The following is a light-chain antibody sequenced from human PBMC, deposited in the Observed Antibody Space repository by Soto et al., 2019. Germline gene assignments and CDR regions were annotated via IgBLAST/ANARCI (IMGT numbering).Light chain of an antibody. Sequence: QSVLTQPASVSGSPGQSITISCTGTNGDVGSYDLVSWYQRYPGEAPKLIIYEVNKRPSGVPDRFSGSKSGNTASLTVSGLQADDEADYYCSSYAGSTNYVFGTGTKLTVL. CDR2: EVN. V-gene: IGLV2-8*01. J-gene: IGLJ1*01. CDR1: NGDVGSYDL. CDR3: SSYAGSTNYV.